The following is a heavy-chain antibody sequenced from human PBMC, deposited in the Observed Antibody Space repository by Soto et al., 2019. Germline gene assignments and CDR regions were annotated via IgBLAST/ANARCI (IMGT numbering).Heavy chain of an antibody. J-gene: IGHJ3*01. CDR1: GLTVSGTKY. CDR3: ASWHEREHAYDV. V-gene: IGHV3-53*01. D-gene: IGHD1-1*01. Sequence: DVQLVESGGGLIQPGESLRLSCAAFGLTVSGTKYVAWVRQAPGKGREWVSALYDVFGSFYADSVKGRFTTASDRSKSTVYLPMNDLRPDDTAVYDCASWHEREHAYDVWGQGTTVIVSS. CDR2: LYDVFGS.